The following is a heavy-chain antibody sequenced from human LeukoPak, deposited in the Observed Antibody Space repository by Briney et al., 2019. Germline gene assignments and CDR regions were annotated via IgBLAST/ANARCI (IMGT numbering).Heavy chain of an antibody. CDR2: ISYSGST. CDR3: ARRMAYYYGSEAFDI. V-gene: IGHV4-59*01. CDR1: GGSISSFY. Sequence: SETLSLTCTVSGGSISSFYWSWIRQPPGKGLEWIGYISYSGSTNYNPSLRSRVTISVDTSKNQFSLKLNSVTAADTAVYYCARRMAYYYGSEAFDIWGQGTMVTVSS. J-gene: IGHJ3*02. D-gene: IGHD3-10*01.